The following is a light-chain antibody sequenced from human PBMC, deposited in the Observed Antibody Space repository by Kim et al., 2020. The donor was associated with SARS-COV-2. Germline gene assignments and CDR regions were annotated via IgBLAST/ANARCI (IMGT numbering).Light chain of an antibody. CDR3: QSYDITVRGWV. J-gene: IGLJ3*02. Sequence: QSVVTQPPTVSGAPGQRVTISCIAGAHFDVHWYQHSPGTAPRLVIFANTYRPSGVPDRFSGSKSGTSASLFINDLQAEDEADYYCQSYDITVRGWVFGGGTQLTVL. CDR1: GAHFD. V-gene: IGLV1-40*02. CDR2: ANT.